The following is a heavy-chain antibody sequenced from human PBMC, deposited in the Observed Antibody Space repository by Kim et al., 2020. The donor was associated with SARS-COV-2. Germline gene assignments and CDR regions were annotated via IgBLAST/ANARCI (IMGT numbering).Heavy chain of an antibody. CDR3: ARLSRSGWYYFDY. J-gene: IGHJ4*02. CDR2: IYYSGST. D-gene: IGHD6-19*01. CDR1: GGSISSSSYY. Sequence: SETLSLTCTVSGGSISSSSYYWGWIRQPPGKGLEWFGSIYYSGSTYYNPSLKSRVTISVDTSKNQFSLKLSSVTAADTAVYYCARLSRSGWYYFDYWCQGSLVTVSS. V-gene: IGHV4-39*01.